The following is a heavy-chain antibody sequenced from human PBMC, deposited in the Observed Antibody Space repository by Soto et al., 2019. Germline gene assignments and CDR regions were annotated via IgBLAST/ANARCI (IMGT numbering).Heavy chain of an antibody. CDR1: GYSFTSYW. D-gene: IGHD2-2*01. V-gene: IGHV5-10-1*01. J-gene: IGHJ6*02. CDR2: IDPSDSYT. CDR3: ARFVRSCSATTCSTRADV. Sequence: GESLKISCKGSGYSFTSYWISWVRQMPGKGLEWMGRIDPSDSYTNYSPSFQGHVTISADKSISTAYLQWSSLKASDTAVYHCARFVRSCSATTCSTRADVWGQGITVTVSS.